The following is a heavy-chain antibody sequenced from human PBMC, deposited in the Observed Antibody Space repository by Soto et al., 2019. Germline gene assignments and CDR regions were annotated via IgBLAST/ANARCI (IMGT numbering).Heavy chain of an antibody. D-gene: IGHD6-13*01. CDR3: AREEVPQWFSKGYYGMDV. Sequence: SETLSLTCAVDGGSFNGYYWTWIRQTPGKGLEWIGEINHGGGTNYNPSLKSRVTILIDTSKNQFSLKLNSVTAADTTVYYCAREEVPQWFSKGYYGMDVWGQGTTVTVSS. J-gene: IGHJ6*02. V-gene: IGHV4-34*01. CDR1: GGSFNGYY. CDR2: INHGGGT.